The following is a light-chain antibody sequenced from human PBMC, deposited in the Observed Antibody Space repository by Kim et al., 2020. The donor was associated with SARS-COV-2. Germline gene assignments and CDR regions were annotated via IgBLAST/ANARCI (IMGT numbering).Light chain of an antibody. CDR3: QQRKNWPPLT. CDR1: QSVAIY. V-gene: IGKV3-11*01. Sequence: EVVLTQSPATLSLSPGETATLSCRASQSVAIYVGWYQQKPGQPPRLLIYDGSTRATGIPGRFSGSGSGTDFTLTISSLEPEDFAVYFCQQRKNWPPLTFGGGTQVDIK. CDR2: DGS. J-gene: IGKJ4*01.